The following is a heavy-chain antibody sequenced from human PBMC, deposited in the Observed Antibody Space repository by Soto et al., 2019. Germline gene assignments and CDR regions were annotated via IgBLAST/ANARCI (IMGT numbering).Heavy chain of an antibody. CDR3: ARGRFMVPGDRGVDAFDI. J-gene: IGHJ3*02. D-gene: IGHD3-10*01. CDR2: ISYDGSNK. CDR1: GFTFSSYA. V-gene: IGHV3-30-3*01. Sequence: GGSLRLSCAASGFTFSSYAMHWVRQAPGKGLEWVAVISYDGSNKYYADSVKGRFTISRDNSKNTLYLQMNSLGAEDTAVYYCARGRFMVPGDRGVDAFDIWGQGTMVTVSS.